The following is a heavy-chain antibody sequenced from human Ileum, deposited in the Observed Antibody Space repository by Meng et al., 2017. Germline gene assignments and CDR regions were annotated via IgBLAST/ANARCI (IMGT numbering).Heavy chain of an antibody. CDR2: TYYRSKWYS. Sequence: QVQLQQSGPGLVKHSQTLSLTCAGAGGSVSSNIAAWNWIRQSPLRGLEWLGRTYYRSKWYSEYAVSVKSRISITPDTSKNQFSLQMNSVTPEDTAVYYCASGSGSLDYWGPGTLVTVSS. CDR3: ASGSGSLDY. D-gene: IGHD3-3*01. V-gene: IGHV6-1*01. CDR1: GGSVSSNIAA. J-gene: IGHJ4*02.